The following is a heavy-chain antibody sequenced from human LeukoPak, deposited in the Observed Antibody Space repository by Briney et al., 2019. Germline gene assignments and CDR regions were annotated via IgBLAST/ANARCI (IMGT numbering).Heavy chain of an antibody. CDR3: ARTPARSGWAYYFDY. D-gene: IGHD6-19*01. V-gene: IGHV4-4*09. CDR1: VDSIISDR. J-gene: IGHJ4*02. Sequence: ETLSLTRAVSVDSIISDRSNWIRQIPRKGREWMGYIYHTATTNFKHSFMTRVAMSLDTSHHQFSMRMTSVTAADTAVYYCARTPARSGWAYYFDYWGQGALVSVSS. CDR2: IYHTATT.